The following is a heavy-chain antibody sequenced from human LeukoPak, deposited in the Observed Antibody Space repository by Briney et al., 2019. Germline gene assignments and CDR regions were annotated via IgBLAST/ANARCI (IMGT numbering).Heavy chain of an antibody. Sequence: PGGSLRLSCAASGFTFSSYSMNWVRQAPGKGLEWVSSISSSSSYIYHADSVKGRFTISRDNAKNSLYLQMNSLRAEDTAVYYCARDQAIAAAGKGFDYWGQGTLVTVSS. J-gene: IGHJ4*02. D-gene: IGHD6-13*01. CDR3: ARDQAIAAAGKGFDY. CDR2: ISSSSSYI. V-gene: IGHV3-21*01. CDR1: GFTFSSYS.